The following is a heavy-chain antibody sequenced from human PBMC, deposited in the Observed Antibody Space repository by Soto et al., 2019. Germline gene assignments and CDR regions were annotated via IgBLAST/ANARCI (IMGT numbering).Heavy chain of an antibody. V-gene: IGHV3-23*01. CDR1: GFTFSTYA. CDR2: LTPSGGNT. J-gene: IGHJ6*03. Sequence: EVQLLDSGGGLVQPGGSLRLSCAASGFTFSTYAMTWVRQAPGKGLEWVSTLTPSGGNTYYADSVQGRFTISRDNSMNRLYLQMYILRAGDRAVYNCADRYCPNGVCYTIYSNYFDVWGEGTTVTVSS. D-gene: IGHD2-8*01. CDR3: ADRYCPNGVCYTIYSNYFDV.